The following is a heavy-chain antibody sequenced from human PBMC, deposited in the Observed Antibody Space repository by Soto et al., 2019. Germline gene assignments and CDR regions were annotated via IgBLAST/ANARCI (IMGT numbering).Heavy chain of an antibody. Sequence: QVQLVQSGAEVKKPGASVKVSCKAFGYTFTGYYMHWVRQAPGQGLEWMGWINPNSGGTNYAQKFQGWVTMTRDTSISKAYMELSRLRSDDTAVYYCASGVVGATIWALYYFDYWGQGTLVTVSS. CDR1: GYTFTGYY. V-gene: IGHV1-2*04. J-gene: IGHJ4*02. CDR2: INPNSGGT. CDR3: ASGVVGATIWALYYFDY. D-gene: IGHD5-12*01.